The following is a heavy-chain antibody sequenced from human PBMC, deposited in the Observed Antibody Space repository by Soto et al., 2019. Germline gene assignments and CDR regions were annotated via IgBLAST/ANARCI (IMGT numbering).Heavy chain of an antibody. V-gene: IGHV4-61*01. CDR3: ARYRGECSSTSCYNPRYFDL. CDR2: IYYSGST. CDR1: GGSVSSGSYY. D-gene: IGHD2-2*02. J-gene: IGHJ2*01. Sequence: SETQSLTCTVSGGSVSSGSYYWSWIRQPPGKGLEWIGYIYYSGSTNYNPSLKSRVTISVDTSKNQFSLKLSSVTAADTAVYYCARYRGECSSTSCYNPRYFDLWGRGTLVTVSS.